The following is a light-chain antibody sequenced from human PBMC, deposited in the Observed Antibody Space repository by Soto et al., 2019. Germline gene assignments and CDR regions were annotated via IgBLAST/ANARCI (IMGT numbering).Light chain of an antibody. J-gene: IGKJ1*01. V-gene: IGKV1-5*01. CDR3: QQYNSYWA. Sequence: DIQMTQSPSTLSASVGDRVTIPCRASQSISSWLAWYQQKPGKAPKLLIYDAASLESGVPSRFSGSGSGTEFTLTISCLQHDDFATYYCQQYNSYWAFGQGNPLEIK. CDR1: QSISSW. CDR2: DAA.